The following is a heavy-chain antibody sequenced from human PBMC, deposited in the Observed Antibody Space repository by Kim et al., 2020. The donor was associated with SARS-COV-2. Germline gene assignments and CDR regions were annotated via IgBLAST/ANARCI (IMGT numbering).Heavy chain of an antibody. CDR3: ARDGWIVVPAAICYY. CDR2: ISSSSSYI. J-gene: IGHJ4*02. CDR1: GFTVSSYS. V-gene: IGHV3-21*01. Sequence: GGSLRLSCAASGFTVSSYSMNWVRQAPGKGLEWVSSISSSSSYIYYADSVTGRFTISIDNSKNSLYLQMNSLRSEDTAVSYCARDGWIVVPAAICYYCGQGA. D-gene: IGHD2-2*01.